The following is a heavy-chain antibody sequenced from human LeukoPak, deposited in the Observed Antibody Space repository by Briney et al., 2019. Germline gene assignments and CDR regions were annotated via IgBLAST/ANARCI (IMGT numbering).Heavy chain of an antibody. V-gene: IGHV3-48*03. Sequence: PGGSLRLSCAASGFTFSSYEMNWVRQAPGKGLEWVSYTSGSGSTIYYADSVKGRFTISRDNAKNSLYLQMNSLRAEDTAVYYCARGGFNYDSSHFDYWGQGTLVTVSS. CDR1: GFTFSSYE. D-gene: IGHD5-18*01. CDR3: ARGGFNYDSSHFDY. CDR2: TSGSGSTI. J-gene: IGHJ4*02.